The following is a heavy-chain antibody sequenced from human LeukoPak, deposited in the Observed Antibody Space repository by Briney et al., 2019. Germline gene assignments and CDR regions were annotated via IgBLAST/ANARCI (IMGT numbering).Heavy chain of an antibody. CDR2: INHSGST. CDR1: GGSFSGYY. V-gene: IGHV4-34*01. J-gene: IGHJ5*02. Sequence: SETLSLTCAVYGGSFSGYYWSWIRQPPGKGLEWIGEINHSGSTNYNPSLKSRVTISVDTSKNQFSLKLSSVTAADTAVYYCAPRGGYLGSWFDPWGQGTLVTVSS. CDR3: APRGGYLGSWFDP. D-gene: IGHD1-26*01.